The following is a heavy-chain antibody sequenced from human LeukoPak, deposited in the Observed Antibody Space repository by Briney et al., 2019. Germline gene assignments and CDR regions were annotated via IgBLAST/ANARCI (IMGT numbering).Heavy chain of an antibody. D-gene: IGHD4-17*01. CDR3: AKVGLRLGGDY. Sequence: GGSLRLSCAASGFVFSSYAMSWVRQAPGKGLEWVSTLSDSGGKTYYADSVKGRFTISRDNSKNTLYLQMNSLRTEDTAVFYCAKVGLRLGGDYWGQGTLVTVSS. CDR1: GFVFSSYA. J-gene: IGHJ4*02. CDR2: LSDSGGKT. V-gene: IGHV3-23*01.